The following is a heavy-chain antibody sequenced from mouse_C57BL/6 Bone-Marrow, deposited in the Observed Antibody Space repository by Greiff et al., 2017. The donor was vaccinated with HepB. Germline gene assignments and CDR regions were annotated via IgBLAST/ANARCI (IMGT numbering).Heavy chain of an antibody. D-gene: IGHD2-10*01. CDR1: GFTFSSYG. CDR2: ISSGGSYT. CDR3: ARPLRFFDV. Sequence: EVMLVESGGDLVKPGGSLKLSCAASGFTFSSYGMSWVRQTPVKRLEWVATISSGGSYTYYPDSVKGRFTISRDNAKNTLYLQMSSLKSEDTAMYYCARPLRFFDVWGTGTTVTVSS. V-gene: IGHV5-6*01. J-gene: IGHJ1*03.